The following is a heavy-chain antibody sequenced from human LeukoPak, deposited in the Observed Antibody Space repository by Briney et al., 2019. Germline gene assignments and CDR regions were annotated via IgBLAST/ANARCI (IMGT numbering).Heavy chain of an antibody. J-gene: IGHJ6*02. V-gene: IGHV4-30-4*01. CDR1: GGSISSGDYY. Sequence: SETLSFTCTVSGGSISSGDYYWSWIRRPPGKGLEWIGYIYYSGSSYYNPSLKSRVTISVDTSKNQFSLKLSSVTAADTAVYYCARLMFEGMDVWGQGTTVTVSS. CDR3: ARLMFEGMDV. D-gene: IGHD3-10*02. CDR2: IYYSGSS.